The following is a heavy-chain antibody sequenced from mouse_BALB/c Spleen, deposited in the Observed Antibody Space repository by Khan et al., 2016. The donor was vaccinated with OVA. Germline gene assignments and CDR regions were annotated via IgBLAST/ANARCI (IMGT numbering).Heavy chain of an antibody. Sequence: EVELVESGGDLVKPGGSLKLSCAASGFTFSTYAMSWVRQAPDKSLEWVATVSTGGSYTYYPDSVKGQFTISRDNAKNTLYLKMCGLRSEETAMFDCTRLANYADSEWFAYWGQGTLVTVSA. CDR2: VSTGGSYT. D-gene: IGHD2-4*01. CDR1: GFTFSTYA. V-gene: IGHV5-6*01. J-gene: IGHJ3*01. CDR3: TRLANYADSEWFAY.